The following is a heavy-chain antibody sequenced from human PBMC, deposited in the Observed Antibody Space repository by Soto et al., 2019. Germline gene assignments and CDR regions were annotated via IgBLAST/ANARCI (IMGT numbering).Heavy chain of an antibody. CDR1: GYSFTSYW. V-gene: IGHV5-10-1*01. D-gene: IGHD2-2*02. CDR2: IDPSDSYT. Sequence: PGASLKISCQGSGYSFTSYWISWVRQMPGKGLEWMGRIDPSDSYTNYSPSFQGHVTISADKSISTAYLQWSSLKASDTAMYYCARHDCSSTSCYTGYWGQGTLVTVSS. J-gene: IGHJ4*02. CDR3: ARHDCSSTSCYTGY.